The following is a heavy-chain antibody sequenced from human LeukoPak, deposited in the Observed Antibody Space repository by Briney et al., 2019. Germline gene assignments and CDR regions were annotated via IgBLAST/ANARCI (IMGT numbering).Heavy chain of an antibody. CDR1: GFTFSSYG. J-gene: IGHJ4*02. D-gene: IGHD3-22*01. CDR2: IWYDGSNK. Sequence: GGSLRLSCAASGFTFSSYGMHWVRQAPGKGLEWVAVIWYDGSNKYYADSVKGRFTISRDNSRNTLYLQMNSLRAEDTAAYYCVRELPPVVQYYFDYWGPGTLVTVSS. CDR3: VRELPPVVQYYFDY. V-gene: IGHV3-33*01.